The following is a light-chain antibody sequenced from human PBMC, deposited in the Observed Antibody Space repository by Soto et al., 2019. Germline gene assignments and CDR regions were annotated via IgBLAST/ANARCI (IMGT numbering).Light chain of an antibody. V-gene: IGLV2-14*03. CDR2: RVI. J-gene: IGLJ3*02. CDR1: SSDIGRYDY. CDR3: GSYTSATTWV. Sequence: QSVLTQPASVSGSPAQSITISCTGTSSDIGRYDYVSWYQQFPGKAPKLMIYRVINRPSGVSDRFSGSKSGNSASLSISGLQPEDEASYFCGSYTSATTWVFGGGTKLTVL.